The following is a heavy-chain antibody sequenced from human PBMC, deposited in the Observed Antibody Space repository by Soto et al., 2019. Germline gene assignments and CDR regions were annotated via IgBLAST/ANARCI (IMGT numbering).Heavy chain of an antibody. CDR3: AKDFYIRPDYDIDVNWFDP. J-gene: IGHJ5*02. D-gene: IGHD3-22*01. CDR2: ISYDGSNK. V-gene: IGHV3-30*18. CDR1: GFTFSSYG. Sequence: PGGSLRLSCAASGFTFSSYGMHWVRQAPGKGLEWVAVISYDGSNKYYADSVKGRFTISRDNSKNTLYLQMNSLRAEDTAVYYCAKDFYIRPDYDIDVNWFDPWGQGTPVTVSS.